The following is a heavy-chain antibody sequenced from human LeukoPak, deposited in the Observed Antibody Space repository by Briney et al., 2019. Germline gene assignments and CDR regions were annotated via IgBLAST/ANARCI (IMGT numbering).Heavy chain of an antibody. J-gene: IGHJ4*02. D-gene: IGHD2-15*01. CDR3: ARSVVAARPDLDY. V-gene: IGHV1-69*04. Sequence: SVKVSCKASGGTFSSYAISWVRQAPGQGLEWMGRIIPILGIANYAQKFQGRVTITADKSTSTAYMELSSLRSEDTAVYYCARSVVAARPDLDYWGQGTLVTVSS. CDR1: GGTFSSYA. CDR2: IIPILGIA.